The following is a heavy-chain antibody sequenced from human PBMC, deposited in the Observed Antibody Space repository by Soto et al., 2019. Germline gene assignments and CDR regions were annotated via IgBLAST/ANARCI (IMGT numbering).Heavy chain of an antibody. Sequence: PGESLKISCRASGYSFTSYWIAWVRQMPGKGLEWLGSVYPSDSITRYSPSFHGHVTIAADRSVSTAYLEWSSLKASDTAIYYCARHVIVVVPSVPDNEAFDMWGQGTMVTV. D-gene: IGHD2-21*01. CDR3: ARHVIVVVPSVPDNEAFDM. J-gene: IGHJ3*02. CDR1: GYSFTSYW. CDR2: VYPSDSIT. V-gene: IGHV5-51*01.